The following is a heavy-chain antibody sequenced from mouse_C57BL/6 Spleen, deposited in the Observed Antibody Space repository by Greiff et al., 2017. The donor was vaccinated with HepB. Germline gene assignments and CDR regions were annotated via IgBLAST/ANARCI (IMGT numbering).Heavy chain of an antibody. D-gene: IGHD1-1*01. Sequence: EVQLQQSGPELVKPGASVKIPCKASGYTFTDYNMDWVKQSHGKSLEWIGDINPNNGGTIYNQKFKGKATLTVDKSSSTAYMELRSLTSEDTAVYYWARVNYGSNYYFDYWGQGTTLTVSS. CDR3: ARVNYGSNYYFDY. J-gene: IGHJ2*01. V-gene: IGHV1-18*01. CDR2: INPNNGGT. CDR1: GYTFTDYN.